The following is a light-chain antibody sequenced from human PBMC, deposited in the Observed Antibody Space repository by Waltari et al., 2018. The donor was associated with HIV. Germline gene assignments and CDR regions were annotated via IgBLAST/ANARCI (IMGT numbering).Light chain of an antibody. Sequence: QSVLTQPPSASGAPGQSVTISCSGSASNIGRGYVYWFQQLPVTAPKLLMYRNNQRPSGVPDRFSASKSGTSASLAISGLRPDDEADYYCAAWDVSVSGRGVIFGGGTKLTVL. CDR1: ASNIGRGY. CDR2: RNN. J-gene: IGLJ2*01. CDR3: AAWDVSVSGRGVI. V-gene: IGLV1-47*01.